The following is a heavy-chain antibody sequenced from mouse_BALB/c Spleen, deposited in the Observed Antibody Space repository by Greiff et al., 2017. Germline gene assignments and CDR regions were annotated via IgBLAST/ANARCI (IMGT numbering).Heavy chain of an antibody. Sequence: EVNVVESGGGLVKPGGSLKLSCAASGFTFSDYYMYWVRQTPEKRLEWVATISAGGSYTYYPDSVKGRFTISRDNAKNNLYLQMSSLKSEDTAMYYCAMGYAMDYWGQGTSVTVSS. J-gene: IGHJ4*01. CDR3: AMGYAMDY. CDR1: GFTFSDYY. V-gene: IGHV5-4*02. CDR2: ISAGGSYT.